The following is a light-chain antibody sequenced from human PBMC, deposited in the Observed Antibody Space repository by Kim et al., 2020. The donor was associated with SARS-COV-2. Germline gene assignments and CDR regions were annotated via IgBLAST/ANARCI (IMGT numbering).Light chain of an antibody. V-gene: IGKV6-21*02. CDR2: YAS. CDR3: HQSSSLPRT. CDR1: QNIGSS. J-gene: IGKJ1*01. Sequence: VTPKEKVTITCRASQNIGSSLHWYQQTPDQSPKLLIKYASQSISGVPSRFTGSGSGTDFTLTIHSLEAEDAATYYCHQSSSLPRTFGQGTKVDIK.